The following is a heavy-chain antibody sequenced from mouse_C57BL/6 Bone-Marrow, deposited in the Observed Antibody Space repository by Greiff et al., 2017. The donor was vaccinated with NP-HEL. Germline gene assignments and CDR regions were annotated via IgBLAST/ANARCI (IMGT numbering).Heavy chain of an antibody. Sequence: QVQLQQPGAELVRPGSSVKLSCKASGYTFTSYWMDWVKQRPGQGLEWIGNIYPSDSETHYNQKFKDKATLTVDKSSSTAYMQLSSLTSEDSAVYYCARRYYRWYFDVWGTGTTVTVSS. J-gene: IGHJ1*03. CDR1: GYTFTSYW. V-gene: IGHV1-61*01. CDR2: IYPSDSET. D-gene: IGHD1-1*01. CDR3: ARRYYRWYFDV.